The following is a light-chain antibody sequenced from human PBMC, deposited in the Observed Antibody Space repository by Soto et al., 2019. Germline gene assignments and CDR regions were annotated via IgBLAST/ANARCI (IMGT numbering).Light chain of an antibody. J-gene: IGKJ4*01. CDR3: QQYDSSPLT. CDR1: QSVTSNY. Sequence: EIVLTRSPGTLSVAPEERATLSCRASQSVTSNYLAWYQQRPGQAPRLLIYGASNRATGVPDRFSGSGSGTDFTLTISRLEPEDFAVYYCQQYDSSPLTFGGGTKVEIK. V-gene: IGKV3-20*01. CDR2: GAS.